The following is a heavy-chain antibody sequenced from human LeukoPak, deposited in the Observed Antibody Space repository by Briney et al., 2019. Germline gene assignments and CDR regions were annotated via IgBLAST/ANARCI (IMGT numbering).Heavy chain of an antibody. CDR1: GGSISSSSYY. V-gene: IGHV4-39*01. Sequence: KTSETLSHTCTVSGGSISSSSYYWGWIRQPPGKGLEWIGSIYYSGSTYYNPSLKSRVTISVDTSKNQFSLKLSSVTAADTAVYYCARHRIRSWFDPWGQGTLVTVSS. CDR3: ARHRIRSWFDP. D-gene: IGHD2-15*01. J-gene: IGHJ5*02. CDR2: IYYSGST.